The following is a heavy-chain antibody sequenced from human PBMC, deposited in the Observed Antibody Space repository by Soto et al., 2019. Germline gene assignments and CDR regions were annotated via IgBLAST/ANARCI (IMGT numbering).Heavy chain of an antibody. Sequence: GASVKVSCKASGFTFTSSAVQWVRQARGQRLEWIGWIVVGSGNTNYAQKFQERVTITRDMSTSTAYMELSSLRSEDTAVYYCAADPSDNSGYYYATNFHYWGQGTLVTVSS. D-gene: IGHD3-22*01. CDR2: IVVGSGNT. V-gene: IGHV1-58*01. J-gene: IGHJ4*02. CDR1: GFTFTSSA. CDR3: AADPSDNSGYYYATNFHY.